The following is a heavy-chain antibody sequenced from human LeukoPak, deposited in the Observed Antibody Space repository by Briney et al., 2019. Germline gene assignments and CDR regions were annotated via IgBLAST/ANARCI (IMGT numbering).Heavy chain of an antibody. V-gene: IGHV4-59*08. CDR3: ARHVSDYDSSGYLDY. J-gene: IGHJ4*02. D-gene: IGHD3-22*01. CDR1: GGSISSYY. CDR2: IYYSGGT. Sequence: SETLSLTCTVSGGSISSYYWNWIRQPPGKGLEWIGYIYYSGGTNYNPSLKSRVTISVDTSKNQFSLKLSSVTAADTAVYYCARHVSDYDSSGYLDYWGQGTLVTVSS.